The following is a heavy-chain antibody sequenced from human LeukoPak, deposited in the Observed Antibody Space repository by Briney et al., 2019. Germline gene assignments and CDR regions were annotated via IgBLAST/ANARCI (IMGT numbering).Heavy chain of an antibody. Sequence: PGRSLRLSCAASRFSLSNYWMTWVRQAPGKGLEWVATIKADGSEKYYVGSVKGRFTVSRDNAKNSLFLQMNSLRAEDTSVYYCARVGLRGISYHMDVWGNGTTVTVSS. J-gene: IGHJ6*03. D-gene: IGHD5-12*01. CDR2: IKADGSEK. CDR3: ARVGLRGISYHMDV. V-gene: IGHV3-7*01. CDR1: RFSLSNYW.